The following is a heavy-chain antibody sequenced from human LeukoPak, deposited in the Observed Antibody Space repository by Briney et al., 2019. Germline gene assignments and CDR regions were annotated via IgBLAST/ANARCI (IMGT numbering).Heavy chain of an antibody. CDR3: AREPWGVDV. D-gene: IGHD3-16*01. CDR1: GFTFDDYA. Sequence: GGSLRLSCAASGFTFDDYAMHWVRQAPGKGLEWVSGISWNSGSIGYADSVKGRFTISRDNAKNSLYLQMTSLRAEDTAVYYCAREPWGVDVWGKGTTVTVSS. CDR2: ISWNSGSI. V-gene: IGHV3-9*01. J-gene: IGHJ6*04.